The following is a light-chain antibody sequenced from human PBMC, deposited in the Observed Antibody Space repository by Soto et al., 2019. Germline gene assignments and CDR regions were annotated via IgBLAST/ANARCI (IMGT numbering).Light chain of an antibody. CDR3: QQYDNWPLT. Sequence: EIVMTQSPANLSVSPGERATLSCRASQSVDSNLAWYQQKPGQAPRLLIFGASTRATGIPARFSGSGSGTDFTLTISSLQSEDFGVYFCQQYDNWPLTFGGGTKVEIK. V-gene: IGKV3D-15*01. CDR1: QSVDSN. J-gene: IGKJ4*01. CDR2: GAS.